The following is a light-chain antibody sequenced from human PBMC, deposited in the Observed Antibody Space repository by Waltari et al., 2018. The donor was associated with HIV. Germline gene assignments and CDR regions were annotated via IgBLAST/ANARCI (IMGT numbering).Light chain of an antibody. Sequence: QSALTQPASVSGSPGQSITISCTGTSRDVGNYNYVSWYQQHPGKAPKVMIYEVSNRPSGVSNRFSGSKSGNTASLTISGLQAEDEADYYCSSYTSSSTVVCGGGTKLTVL. CDR3: SSYTSSSTVV. CDR2: EVS. V-gene: IGLV2-14*01. J-gene: IGLJ2*01. CDR1: SRDVGNYNY.